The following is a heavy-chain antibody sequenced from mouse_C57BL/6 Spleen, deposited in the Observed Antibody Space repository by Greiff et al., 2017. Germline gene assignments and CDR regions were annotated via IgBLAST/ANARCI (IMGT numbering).Heavy chain of an antibody. CDR3: ARKGPITTVVATGAMDY. D-gene: IGHD1-1*01. CDR1: GYTFTSYW. CDR2: IHPNSGST. J-gene: IGHJ4*01. Sequence: VQLQQSGAELVKPGASVKLSCKASGYTFTSYWMHWVKQRPGQGLEWIGMIHPNSGSTNYNEKFKSKATLTVDKSSSTAYMQLSSLTSEDSAVYYCARKGPITTVVATGAMDYWGQGTSVTVSS. V-gene: IGHV1-64*01.